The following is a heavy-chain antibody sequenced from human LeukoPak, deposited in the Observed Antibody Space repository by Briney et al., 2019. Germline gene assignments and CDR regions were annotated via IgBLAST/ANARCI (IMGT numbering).Heavy chain of an antibody. J-gene: IGHJ2*01. CDR1: GGSISSGGYS. Sequence: SSETLSLTCAVSGGSISSGGYSWSWIRQPPGKGLEWIGYIYHSGSTYYNPSLKSRVTISVDRSKNQFSLKLSSVTAADTAVYYCARAVRWHKHFDLWGRGTLVTVSS. CDR3: ARAVRWHKHFDL. D-gene: IGHD4-17*01. V-gene: IGHV4-30-2*01. CDR2: IYHSGST.